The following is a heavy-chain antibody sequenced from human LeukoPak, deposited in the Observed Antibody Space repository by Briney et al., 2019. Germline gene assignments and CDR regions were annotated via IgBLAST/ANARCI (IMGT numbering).Heavy chain of an antibody. D-gene: IGHD3-9*01. Sequence: PGGSLRLSCAASGFTVSSNYMSWVRQAPGKGLEWVSAISGSGGSTYYADSVKGRFTISRDNSKNTLYLQMNSLRAEDTAVYYCANGLNYDILTGYYSAFDYWGQGTLVTVSS. CDR2: ISGSGGST. V-gene: IGHV3-23*01. CDR1: GFTVSSNY. CDR3: ANGLNYDILTGYYSAFDY. J-gene: IGHJ4*02.